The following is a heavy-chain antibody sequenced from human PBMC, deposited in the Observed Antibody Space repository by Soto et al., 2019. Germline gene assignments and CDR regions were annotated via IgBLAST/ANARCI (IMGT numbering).Heavy chain of an antibody. J-gene: IGHJ4*02. CDR3: ATWVDYGNFEGFDF. D-gene: IGHD4-17*01. V-gene: IGHV1-2*04. CDR2: VDPNGGGS. Sequence: ASVKVSCKTSGYSFTDYKLHWVRQAPGQGLEWMGWVDPNGGGSNSAQKFQGSVTMTWDTSITTAYLDLTRLTTNDTATYFCATWVDYGNFEGFDFWGQGTLVTVSS. CDR1: GYSFTDYK.